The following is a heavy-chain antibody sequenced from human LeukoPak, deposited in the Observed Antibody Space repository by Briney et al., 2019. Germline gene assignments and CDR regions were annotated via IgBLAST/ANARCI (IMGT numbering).Heavy chain of an antibody. CDR1: GFTFSIYA. CDR2: ISGGGGST. CDR3: AKIERWLVHGFDL. D-gene: IGHD6-19*01. V-gene: IGHV3-23*01. Sequence: QAGGSLRLSCAASGFTFSIYAMTWVRQAPGKGLEWVSVISGGGGSTYYGDSVKGRFTISRDNSRNAVFLQMISPRDDDTAIYYCAKIERWLVHGFDLWGRGTLVTVSS. J-gene: IGHJ2*01.